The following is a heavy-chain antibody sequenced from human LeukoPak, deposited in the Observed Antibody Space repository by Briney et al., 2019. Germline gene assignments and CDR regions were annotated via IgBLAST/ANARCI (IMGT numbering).Heavy chain of an antibody. CDR2: ITGSGGST. CDR1: GFTFSNYG. J-gene: IGHJ4*02. CDR3: ARGLAAAGTSY. Sequence: PGGSLRLSCAASGFTFSNYGLSWVRQAPGKGLEWVSGITGSGGSTYYADSVKGRFTISRDNSKNTLYLQMNSLRAEDTAVYYCARGLAAAGTSYWGQGTLVTVSS. D-gene: IGHD6-13*01. V-gene: IGHV3-23*01.